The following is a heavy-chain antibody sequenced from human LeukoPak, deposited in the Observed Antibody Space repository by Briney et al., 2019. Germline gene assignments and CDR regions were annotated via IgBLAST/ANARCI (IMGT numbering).Heavy chain of an antibody. Sequence: GSLRLSCAASGFTFSSYAMSWVRQAPGKGLEWIGEINHSGSTNYNPSLKSRVTISVDTSKNQFSLKLSSVTAADTAVYYCAREHDYVWGSYRWSPFDYWGQGTLVTVSS. V-gene: IGHV4-34*01. D-gene: IGHD3-16*02. CDR2: INHSGST. J-gene: IGHJ4*02. CDR1: GFTFSSYA. CDR3: AREHDYVWGSYRWSPFDY.